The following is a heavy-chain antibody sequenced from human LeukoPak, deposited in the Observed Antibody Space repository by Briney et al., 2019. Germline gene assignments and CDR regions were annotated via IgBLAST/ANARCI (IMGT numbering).Heavy chain of an antibody. J-gene: IGHJ4*02. Sequence: GGSLRLSCAVSGITLSNYGMSWVCQAPGKGLEWVAGISGSGGGTNYADSVKGRFTISRDNPKNTLHLQMNSLRAEDTAVYFCAKRGVVIRVILVGFHKEAYYFDSWGQGALVTVSS. CDR3: AKRGVVIRVILVGFHKEAYYFDS. V-gene: IGHV3-23*01. CDR1: GITLSNYG. D-gene: IGHD3-22*01. CDR2: ISGSGGGT.